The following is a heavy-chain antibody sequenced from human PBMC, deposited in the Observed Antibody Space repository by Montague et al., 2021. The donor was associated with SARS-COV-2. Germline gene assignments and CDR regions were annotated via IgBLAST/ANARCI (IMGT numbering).Heavy chain of an antibody. V-gene: IGHV4-39*01. Sequence: SETLSLTCTVSGGSISNSIYYWGWIRQPPGKGLEWIGSIYYTGSTYYXXXLKRRVTISMDTSNNQFFLKLTSVTAADTAVYYCARPGRGYSYGLDAFEVWGQGTMVTVSS. J-gene: IGHJ3*01. D-gene: IGHD5-18*01. CDR3: ARPGRGYSYGLDAFEV. CDR2: IYYTGST. CDR1: GGSISNSIYY.